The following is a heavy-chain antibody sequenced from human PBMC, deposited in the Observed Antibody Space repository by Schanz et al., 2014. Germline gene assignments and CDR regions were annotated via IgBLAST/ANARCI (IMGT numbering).Heavy chain of an antibody. CDR2: INTGSGDT. Sequence: QVHLVQSGAEVKRPGASVKVSCKASEYSFTSYSMHWVRQAPGQRLEWMGWINTGSGDTKYSQNVQGRVTITRDTSASTAYMEWSSLRSEDTAVYSCARGIGGYGANNYFDYWGQGTLVTVSS. CDR3: ARGIGGYGANNYFDY. CDR1: EYSFTSYS. D-gene: IGHD5-12*01. J-gene: IGHJ4*02. V-gene: IGHV1-3*04.